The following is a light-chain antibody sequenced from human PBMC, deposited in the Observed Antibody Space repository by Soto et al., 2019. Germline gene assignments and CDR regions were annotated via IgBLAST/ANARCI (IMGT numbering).Light chain of an antibody. CDR3: QQYGASPWT. Sequence: EIVLTQSPGTLSLSPGERATLSCRASQAFGNSYLAWYQQRPGQAPRLLMFSGSTRAAGIPDRFSGSGSGTDFTLAITSLKPEDAAVYFCQQYGASPWTFGQGTKVEIK. V-gene: IGKV3-20*01. CDR2: SGS. CDR1: QAFGNSY. J-gene: IGKJ1*01.